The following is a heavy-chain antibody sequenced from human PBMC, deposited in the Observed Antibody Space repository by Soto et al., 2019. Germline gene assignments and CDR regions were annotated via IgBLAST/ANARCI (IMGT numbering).Heavy chain of an antibody. CDR1: GYTFTGYY. CDR2: INPNSGGT. D-gene: IGHD2-2*01. Sequence: GASVKVSCKASGYTFTGYYMHWVRQAPGQGLEWMGWINPNSGGTNYAQKFQGRVTMTRDTSISTAYMELSRLRSDDTAVYYCEKSPIVVVPAAISTLYGMDVWGKGTTVTVSS. CDR3: EKSPIVVVPAAISTLYGMDV. J-gene: IGHJ6*04. V-gene: IGHV1-2*02.